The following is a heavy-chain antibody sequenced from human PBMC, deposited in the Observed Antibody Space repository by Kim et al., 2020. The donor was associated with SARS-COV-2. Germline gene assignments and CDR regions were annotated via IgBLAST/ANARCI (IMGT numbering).Heavy chain of an antibody. Sequence: GGSLRLSCAASGFSVSSNYMRWVRQAPGKGLVWVSGISSDGRASYYADSVRGFFTTSSNYDNNPLYLQMNSLRDEDTAVYYCTGDPMIRGCYWGQGVLV. V-gene: IGHV3-74*01. CDR1: GFSVSSNY. J-gene: IGHJ4*02. D-gene: IGHD3-10*01. CDR3: TGDPMIRGCY. CDR2: ISSDGRAS.